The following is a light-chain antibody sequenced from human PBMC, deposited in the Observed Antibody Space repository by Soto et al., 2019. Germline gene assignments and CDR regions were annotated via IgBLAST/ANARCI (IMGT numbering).Light chain of an antibody. CDR1: GSDVKGNKY. Sequence: QSALTQPASMSGSPGQSITISCTGTGSDVKGNKYFSWYQLYPVKAPKLMISDVSNRPSVVSDRFSGSKSGDTASLTISGLQAEDEADYYCSAFTGTTYVFGTGTKVTVL. CDR3: SAFTGTTYV. J-gene: IGLJ1*01. CDR2: DVS. V-gene: IGLV2-14*03.